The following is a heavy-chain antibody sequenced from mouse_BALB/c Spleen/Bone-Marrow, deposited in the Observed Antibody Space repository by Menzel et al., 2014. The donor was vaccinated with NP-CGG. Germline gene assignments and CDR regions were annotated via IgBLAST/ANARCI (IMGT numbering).Heavy chain of an antibody. V-gene: IGHV1-20*02. J-gene: IGHJ4*01. CDR2: IDPYNGDT. D-gene: IGHD2-3*01. CDR3: ARGGLLRAMDY. CDR1: GYSFXGYF. Sequence: EVKLQESGPELVKPGASVKIPCKASGYSFXGYFMNWVMQSHGKSLEWIGRIDPYNGDTFYNQKFKGKATLTVDKSSSTAHMELRSLASEDSAVYYCARGGLLRAMDYWGQGTSVTVSS.